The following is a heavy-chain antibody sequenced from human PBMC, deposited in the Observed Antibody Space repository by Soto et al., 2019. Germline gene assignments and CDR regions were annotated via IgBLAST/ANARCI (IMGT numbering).Heavy chain of an antibody. V-gene: IGHV1-69*12. CDR3: ARGARVEMATEYGVYYFDY. CDR2: IIPIFGTA. J-gene: IGHJ4*02. D-gene: IGHD5-12*01. Sequence: QVQLVQSGAEVKKPGSSVKVSCKASGGTFSSYAISWVRQAPGQGLEWMGGIIPIFGTANYAQKFQGRVTITADESTSTAYMELSSLRSEDTAVYYCARGARVEMATEYGVYYFDYWGQGTLVTVSS. CDR1: GGTFSSYA.